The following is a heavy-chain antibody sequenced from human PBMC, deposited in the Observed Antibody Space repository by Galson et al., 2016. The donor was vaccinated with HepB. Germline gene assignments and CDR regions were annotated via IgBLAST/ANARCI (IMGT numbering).Heavy chain of an antibody. CDR1: GDSISSTSYY. CDR2: MSTSGTT. Sequence: TLSLTCTVSGDSISSTSYYWSWIRQPAGKGLEWIGRMSTSGTTNYNPSLKSRVIISVDTSKNQFSLNLNCVTAADTAVYYCARDPPGIGNYFDYWGQGTLVTVSS. J-gene: IGHJ4*02. CDR3: ARDPPGIGNYFDY. V-gene: IGHV4-61*02. D-gene: IGHD1-26*01.